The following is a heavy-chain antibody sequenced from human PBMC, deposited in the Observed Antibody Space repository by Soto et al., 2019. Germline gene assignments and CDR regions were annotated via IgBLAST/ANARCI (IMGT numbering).Heavy chain of an antibody. V-gene: IGHV3-23*01. CDR2: ISGNGHST. CDR3: AKNGCGGDCYSSVAGNWFDP. Sequence: GSLRLSCAASGFSSNGYVMSWVRQAPGKGLEWISIISGNGHSTYYADSVKGRFTISRDNSKNTVYLQMDSLRADDTAIYYCAKNGCGGDCYSSVAGNWFDPWGQGTLVTVSS. J-gene: IGHJ5*02. D-gene: IGHD2-21*02. CDR1: GFSSNGYV.